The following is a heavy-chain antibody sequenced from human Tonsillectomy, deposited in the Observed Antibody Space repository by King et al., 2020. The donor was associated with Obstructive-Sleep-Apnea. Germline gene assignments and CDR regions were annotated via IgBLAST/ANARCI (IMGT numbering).Heavy chain of an antibody. J-gene: IGHJ3*02. D-gene: IGHD6-25*01. CDR1: GFTFNIYA. CDR2: IGFNGNNT. CDR3: ARVGAAVAFDI. Sequence: QLVQSGGGLVQPGGSLRLSCVASGFTFNIYAMHWVRQAPGKGLEYVSAIGFNGNNTYYANSVKDRFTISRDNSRSTLYLQMGSLRPEDMAVYYCARVGAAVAFDIWGQGTMVTVSS. V-gene: IGHV3-64*01.